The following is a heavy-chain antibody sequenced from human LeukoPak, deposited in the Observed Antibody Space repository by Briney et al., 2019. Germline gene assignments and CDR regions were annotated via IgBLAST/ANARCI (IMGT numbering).Heavy chain of an antibody. J-gene: IGHJ4*02. CDR2: IYSGGST. V-gene: IGHV3-66*01. D-gene: IGHD5-24*01. Sequence: GGSLRLSCEASGFTFSSYIMTWVRQAPGKGLEWVLVIYSGGSTYYADSVKGRFTISGDKAKNSLYLQMNSLRVEDTAVYYCARDYKYAFDNWGQGALVTVSS. CDR3: ARDYKYAFDN. CDR1: GFTFSSYI.